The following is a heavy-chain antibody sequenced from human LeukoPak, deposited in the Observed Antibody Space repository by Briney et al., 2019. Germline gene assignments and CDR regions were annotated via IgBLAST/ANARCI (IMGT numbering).Heavy chain of an antibody. Sequence: PGGSLRLSFAASGFTFSSYSMNSVRQAPGRGLERVSYISSSSSTISYADSVKGRFTISRDNAKNSLYLQMNSLRAEDTAVYYCTSRQPYYDFWNGYSGTNKNGYSGTNWFHPWGQGTLVTVSS. CDR1: GFTFSSYS. V-gene: IGHV3-48*04. D-gene: IGHD3-3*01. CDR3: TSRQPYYDFWNGYSGTNKNGYSGTNWFHP. J-gene: IGHJ5*02. CDR2: ISSSSSTI.